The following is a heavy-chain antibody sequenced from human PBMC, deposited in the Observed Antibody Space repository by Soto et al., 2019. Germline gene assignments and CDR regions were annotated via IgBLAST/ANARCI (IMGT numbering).Heavy chain of an antibody. V-gene: IGHV3-30*18. D-gene: IGHD3-3*01. CDR1: GCAFSSYG. CDR2: ISYDGSNK. J-gene: IGHJ6*02. Sequence: GSLLLSCSASGCAFSSYGMHWVRQAPGKGLEWVAVISYDGSNKYYADSVKGRFTISRDNSKNTLYLQMNSLRAEDTAVYYCEKAYEWLFGYYGMDVWGQGTKVTVSS. CDR3: EKAYEWLFGYYGMDV.